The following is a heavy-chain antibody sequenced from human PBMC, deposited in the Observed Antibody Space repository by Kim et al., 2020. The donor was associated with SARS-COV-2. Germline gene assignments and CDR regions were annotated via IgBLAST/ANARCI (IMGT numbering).Heavy chain of an antibody. D-gene: IGHD6-6*01. CDR2: IYYSGST. CDR3: ARDFVDGQLVPRFFLISVSWYFDL. V-gene: IGHV4-39*01. Sequence: SETLSLTCTVSGGSISSSSYYWGWIRQPPGKGLEWIGSIYYSGSTYYNPSLKSRVTISVDTSKNQFSLKLSSVTAADTAVYYCARDFVDGQLVPRFFLISVSWYFDLWGRGTLVTVSS. J-gene: IGHJ2*01. CDR1: GGSISSSSYY.